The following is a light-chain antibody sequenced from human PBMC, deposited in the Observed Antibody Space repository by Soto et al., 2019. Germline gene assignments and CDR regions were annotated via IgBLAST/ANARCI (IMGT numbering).Light chain of an antibody. J-gene: IGKJ1*01. CDR3: QQSYSTPWT. Sequence: DIQMTQSPSSLSASVGGRVTITCRASQSISSYLNWYQQKPGKAPKLLIYAASSLQSGVPSRFSGSGSGTDFTLTIISLQPEDFATYYCQQSYSTPWTFGQGTKVDIK. CDR2: AAS. V-gene: IGKV1-39*01. CDR1: QSISSY.